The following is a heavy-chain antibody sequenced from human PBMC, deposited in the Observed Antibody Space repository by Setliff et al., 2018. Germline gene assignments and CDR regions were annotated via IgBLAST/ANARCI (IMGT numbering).Heavy chain of an antibody. CDR2: INPNSGGA. V-gene: IGHV1-2*04. CDR3: ARSGWLREYYFDY. D-gene: IGHD5-12*01. CDR1: GYTFTGYY. Sequence: ASVKVSCKASGYTFTGYYMHWVRQAPGQGLEWMGWINPNSGGANYAQKFQGWVTMTRDTSISTAYMELSRLRSDDTAVYYCARSGWLREYYFDYWGQGTLVTVSS. J-gene: IGHJ4*02.